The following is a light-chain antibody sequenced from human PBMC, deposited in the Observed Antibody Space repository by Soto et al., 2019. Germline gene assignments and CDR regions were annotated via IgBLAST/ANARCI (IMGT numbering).Light chain of an antibody. J-gene: IGKJ5*01. CDR2: SAS. V-gene: IGKV1D-12*01. CDR3: QKADTFPIT. Sequence: DIQMTQSPSSVSASVGDRVTSTCQASQVISRSLAWYQQKPGKAPKLLIYSASSLQSGVPSRFSGSGFGTDFTLTISSLQPEDFATYYCQKADTFPITFGQGTRLEIK. CDR1: QVISRS.